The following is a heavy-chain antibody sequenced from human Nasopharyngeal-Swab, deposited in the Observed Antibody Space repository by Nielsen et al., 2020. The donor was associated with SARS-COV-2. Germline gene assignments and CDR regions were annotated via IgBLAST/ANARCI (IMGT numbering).Heavy chain of an antibody. J-gene: IGHJ4*02. D-gene: IGHD3-10*01. V-gene: IGHV1-69*13. Sequence: SVKVSCKASGGTFSSYAISCVRQAPGQGLEWMGGIIPIFGTANYAQKFQGRVTITADESTSTAYMELSSLRSEDTAVYYCARGAPRLWFGEFYYWGQGTLVTVSS. CDR3: ARGAPRLWFGEFYY. CDR1: GGTFSSYA. CDR2: IIPIFGTA.